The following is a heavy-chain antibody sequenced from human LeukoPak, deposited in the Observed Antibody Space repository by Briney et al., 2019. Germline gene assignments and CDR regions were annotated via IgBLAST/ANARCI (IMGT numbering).Heavy chain of an antibody. D-gene: IGHD3-10*01. CDR1: GFTFSSYA. CDR3: AKEEYYYGVAFDI. CDR2: ISGSGGST. V-gene: IGHV3-23*01. Sequence: GGSLRLSCAASGFTFSSYAMRWVRQAPGKGLEGVSAISGSGGSTYYADSVKGRFTISRDNSKNTPYLQMNSLRAEDTAVYYCAKEEYYYGVAFDIWGQGTMVTVSS. J-gene: IGHJ3*02.